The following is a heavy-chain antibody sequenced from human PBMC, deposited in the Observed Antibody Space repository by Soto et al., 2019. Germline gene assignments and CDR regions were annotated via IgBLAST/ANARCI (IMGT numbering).Heavy chain of an antibody. D-gene: IGHD5-12*01. V-gene: IGHV4-59*08. CDR2: IYYSGST. Sequence: SETLSLTCTVSCGSISSYYWSWIRQPPGEGLEWIRYIYYSGSTNYNPSLKSRVTISVDTSKNQFSLKLSSVTAADTAVYYCARHFGGYDLVHWFDPWGQGTLVT. J-gene: IGHJ5*02. CDR3: ARHFGGYDLVHWFDP. CDR1: CGSISSYY.